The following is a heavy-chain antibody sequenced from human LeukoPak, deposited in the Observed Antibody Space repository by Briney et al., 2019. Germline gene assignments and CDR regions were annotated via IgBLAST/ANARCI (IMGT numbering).Heavy chain of an antibody. J-gene: IGHJ5*02. CDR3: ARVGVAAAVSLFGWFDP. Sequence: SETLSLTCTVSGGSISSYYWSWIRQPPGKGLEWTGYIYYSGSTNYNPSLKSRVTISVDTSKNQFSLKLSSVTAADTAVYYCARVGVAAAVSLFGWFDPWGQGTLVTVSS. CDR2: IYYSGST. CDR1: GGSISSYY. D-gene: IGHD6-13*01. V-gene: IGHV4-59*01.